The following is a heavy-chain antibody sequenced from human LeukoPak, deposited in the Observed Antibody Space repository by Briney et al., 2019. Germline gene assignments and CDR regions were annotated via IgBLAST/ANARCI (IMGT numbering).Heavy chain of an antibody. CDR3: ARDSSTRKNWFDP. V-gene: IGHV4-34*01. CDR1: GGSFSGYY. Sequence: SETLSLTCAVYGGSFSGYYWSWIRQPPGKGLERIGEINHSGSTNYNPSLKSRVTISVDTSKNQFSLKLSSVTAADTAVYYCARDSSTRKNWFDPWGQGTLVTVSS. J-gene: IGHJ5*02. D-gene: IGHD6-13*01. CDR2: INHSGST.